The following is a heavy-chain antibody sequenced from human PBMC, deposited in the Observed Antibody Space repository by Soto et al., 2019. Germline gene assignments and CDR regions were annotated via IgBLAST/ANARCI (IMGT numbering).Heavy chain of an antibody. CDR1: GGSFSGYN. CDR2: VYHSGTT. V-gene: IGHV4-34*01. J-gene: IGHJ4*02. D-gene: IGHD1-26*01. Sequence: QVQLQQWGAGLLKPSETLSLTCAVYGGSFSGYNWNWIRQPPGKGLEWIGEVYHSGTTNYNPPLKSRVTMSIDTSKNQFSLKLDSVTAADTAVYYCARGPRRLLGTTRKVYFDYWGQGTLVTVSS. CDR3: ARGPRRLLGTTRKVYFDY.